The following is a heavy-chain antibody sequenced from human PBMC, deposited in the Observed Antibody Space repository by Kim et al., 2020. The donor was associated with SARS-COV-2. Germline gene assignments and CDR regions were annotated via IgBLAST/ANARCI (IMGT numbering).Heavy chain of an antibody. CDR1: GFSVSNNW. CDR2: INEDGSRT. J-gene: IGHJ4*02. D-gene: IGHD3-10*01. Sequence: GGSLRLSCVGSGFSVSNNWMHWVRQAPGKGLEWVSRINEDGSRTDDADSVKGRFSISKDNAKNTLYLQMNSLRAEDSAVYYCSRDTFGSRDYWGQGTLVTVSS. CDR3: SRDTFGSRDY. V-gene: IGHV3-74*01.